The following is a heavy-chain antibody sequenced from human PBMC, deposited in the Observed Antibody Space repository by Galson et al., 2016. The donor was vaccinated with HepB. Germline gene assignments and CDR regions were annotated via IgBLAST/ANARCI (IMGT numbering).Heavy chain of an antibody. J-gene: IGHJ4*02. CDR2: IIPSFGTP. V-gene: IGHV1-69*06. D-gene: IGHD6-19*01. CDR1: GDTFSRNA. Sequence: SVKVSCKASGDTFSRNAVNWVRQAPGQGLEWMGGIIPSFGTPNYAPKFEGRVTISADKLTTTAYMELSSLRSEDTALYYCARGDRGYNSGYYDYWGQGTLVTVSS. CDR3: ARGDRGYNSGYYDY.